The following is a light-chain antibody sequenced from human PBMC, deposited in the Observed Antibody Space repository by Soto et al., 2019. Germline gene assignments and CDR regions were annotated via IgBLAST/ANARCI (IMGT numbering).Light chain of an antibody. CDR3: SSYAGSRDVV. CDR1: SSDVGGYNY. J-gene: IGLJ2*01. V-gene: IGLV2-8*01. Sequence: QSALTQPPSGSGSPGQSVTISCTGTSSDVGGYNYVSWYQQHPGKAPKLMIYEVSKRPSGVPDRFSGSKSGNTASLTVSGLQAEDEADYYCSSYAGSRDVVFGGGTKLTVL. CDR2: EVS.